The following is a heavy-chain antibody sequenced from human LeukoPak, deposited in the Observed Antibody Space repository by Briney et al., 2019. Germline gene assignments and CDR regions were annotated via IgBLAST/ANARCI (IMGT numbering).Heavy chain of an antibody. D-gene: IGHD6-13*01. CDR2: IYYSGST. CDR1: GGPISSYY. V-gene: IGHV4-59*01. Sequence: SETLSLTCTVAGGPISSYYWSWIRQPPGKGLEWIGYIYYSGSTNYNPSLKSRVTVSVDTSKNQLSLKLSSVTAADTAVYYCARGPGDSRSMDVWGQGTTVTVSS. CDR3: ARGPGDSRSMDV. J-gene: IGHJ6*02.